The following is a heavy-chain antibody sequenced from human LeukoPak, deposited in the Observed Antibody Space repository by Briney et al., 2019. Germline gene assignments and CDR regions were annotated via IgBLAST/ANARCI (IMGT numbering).Heavy chain of an antibody. CDR3: ARGAGLWFGEFSYMDV. D-gene: IGHD3-10*01. CDR1: GYTFTSYG. V-gene: IGHV1-18*01. Sequence: ASVKVSCKASGYTFTSYGISWVRQAPGQGLEWLGWISVYNGHTNYAQKLQGRVTMTTDTSTTTACMELRTLRSDDTAVYYCARGAGLWFGEFSYMDVWGKGTTVTISS. J-gene: IGHJ6*03. CDR2: ISVYNGHT.